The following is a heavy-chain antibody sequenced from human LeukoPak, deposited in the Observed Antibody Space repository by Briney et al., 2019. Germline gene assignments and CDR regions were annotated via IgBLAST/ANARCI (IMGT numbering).Heavy chain of an antibody. CDR3: ARDKQQLIFDY. J-gene: IGHJ4*02. Sequence: SETLSLTCTVSGGSMSNHYWSWVRQSPGKGLEWIGNIYYSGSTNYKPSLKSRVTISVDTSKNQFSLKLSSVTAADTAVYYCARDKQQLIFDYWGQGTLVTVSS. CDR2: IYYSGST. D-gene: IGHD6-13*01. V-gene: IGHV4-59*11. CDR1: GGSMSNHY.